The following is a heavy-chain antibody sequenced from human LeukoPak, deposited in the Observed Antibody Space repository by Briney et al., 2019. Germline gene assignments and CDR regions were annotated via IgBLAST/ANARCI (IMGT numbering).Heavy chain of an antibody. CDR2: INPYTGNT. Sequence: ASVKVSCKASGYSFVGYYLHWVRQAPAQGLEWISLINPYTGNTHYAQKFPGRLTLTKDTSISTTYMELSWLTSDDTPMYYCAREYSASEHWGQGTLVTVSS. CDR1: GYSFVGYY. J-gene: IGHJ1*01. V-gene: IGHV1-2*02. D-gene: IGHD5-12*01. CDR3: AREYSASEH.